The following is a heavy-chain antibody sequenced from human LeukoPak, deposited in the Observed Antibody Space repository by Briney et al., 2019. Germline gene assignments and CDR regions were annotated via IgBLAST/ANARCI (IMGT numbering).Heavy chain of an antibody. Sequence: GGPLRLSCAASGFTFSSYVMQWVRQAPGKGLEWVAVISYDGSNKYYADSVKGRFTISRDNSKNTLYLQMNSLRAEDTAVYYCARDGEYSSSSGDAFDIWGQGTMVTVSS. CDR2: ISYDGSNK. J-gene: IGHJ3*02. CDR1: GFTFSSYV. CDR3: ARDGEYSSSSGDAFDI. V-gene: IGHV3-30-3*01. D-gene: IGHD6-6*01.